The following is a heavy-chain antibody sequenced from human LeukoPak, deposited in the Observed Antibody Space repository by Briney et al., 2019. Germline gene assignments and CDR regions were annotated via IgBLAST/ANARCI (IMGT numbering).Heavy chain of an antibody. V-gene: IGHV4-39*01. Sequence: SETLSLTCTVSGGSISSSSYYWGWIRQPPGKGLEWIGSIYYSGSTYYHPSLKSRHTISVDTSKNQFSLKLSSVTAADTAVYYCARPTEDRYGDYEGGYFDHWGQGTLVTVSS. D-gene: IGHD4-17*01. CDR3: ARPTEDRYGDYEGGYFDH. CDR2: IYYSGST. CDR1: GGSISSSSYY. J-gene: IGHJ4*02.